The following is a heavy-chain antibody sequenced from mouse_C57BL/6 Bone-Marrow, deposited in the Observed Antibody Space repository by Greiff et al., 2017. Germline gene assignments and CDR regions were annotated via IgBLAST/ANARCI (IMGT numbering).Heavy chain of an antibody. J-gene: IGHJ4*01. CDR2: IWTGGGT. D-gene: IGHD2-5*01. Sequence: VKLVESGPGLVAPSQSLSITCTVSGFSLTSYAISWVRQPPGKGLAWLGVIWTGGGTNYNSALKSRLSISKDNSKSQVFLKMNSLQTEDTARYYCARAYDSNLVFYAMDYWGQGTSVTVSS. CDR3: ARAYDSNLVFYAMDY. V-gene: IGHV2-9-1*01. CDR1: GFSLTSYA.